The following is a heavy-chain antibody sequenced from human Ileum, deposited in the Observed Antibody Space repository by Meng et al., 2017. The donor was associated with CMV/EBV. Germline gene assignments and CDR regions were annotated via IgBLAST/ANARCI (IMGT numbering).Heavy chain of an antibody. CDR3: ARGGSSGYTLKYFDY. V-gene: IGHV3-48*03. CDR1: GFTFSSYE. J-gene: IGHJ4*02. D-gene: IGHD5-12*01. Sequence: GESLKISCVTSGFTFSSYEMSWVRQTPGKGLEWISYISNSGSTMYYADSVKGRFTISRDDVKNSLYLLMENLRVEDTAVYFCARGGSSGYTLKYFDYWGQGALVTVSS. CDR2: ISNSGSTM.